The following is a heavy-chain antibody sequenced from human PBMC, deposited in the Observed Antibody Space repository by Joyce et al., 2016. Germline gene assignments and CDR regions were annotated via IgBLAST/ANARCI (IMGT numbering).Heavy chain of an antibody. CDR1: GYPFTDYS. J-gene: IGHJ4*02. D-gene: IGHD1-7*01. V-gene: IGHV1-2*06. CDR2: INPKSGDT. Sequence: QVQVVQSGAEVKKPGASVKVSCRASGYPFTDYSIHWVRQAPGEVLEWMGRINPKSGDTNYAQNFQGRVTMTRDTSINTAYMELSSLRSDDTAVYYCARGNLLDWGQGTLVTVSS. CDR3: ARGNLLD.